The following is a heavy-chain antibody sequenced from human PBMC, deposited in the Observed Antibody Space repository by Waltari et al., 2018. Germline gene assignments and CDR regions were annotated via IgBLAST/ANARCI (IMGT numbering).Heavy chain of an antibody. Sequence: QLQLQASGPGLVKPSETLSLPCSVSVVSITTNRHYWGWIRQPPVQGLEWIGTISYNGATYSSPSLRSRVTIFRDTSKKQLSLKLGSVTAADTAFYYCATYIGASLGTAAFDVWGQGTMVTVSS. CDR1: VVSITTNRHY. CDR3: ATYIGASLGTAAFDV. D-gene: IGHD5-12*01. CDR2: ISYNGAT. V-gene: IGHV4-39*01. J-gene: IGHJ3*01.